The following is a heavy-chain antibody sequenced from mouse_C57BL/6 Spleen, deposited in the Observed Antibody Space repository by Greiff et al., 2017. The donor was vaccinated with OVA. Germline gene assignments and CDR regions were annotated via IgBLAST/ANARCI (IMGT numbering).Heavy chain of an antibody. J-gene: IGHJ1*03. D-gene: IGHD3-1*01. CDR2: IDPSDSET. CDR1: GYTFTSYW. V-gene: IGHV1-52*01. Sequence: QVQLKQPGAELVRPGSSVKLSCKASGYTFTSYWMHWVKQRPIQGLEWIGNIDPSDSETHYNQKFKDKATLTVDKSSSTAYMQLSSLTSEDSAVYYCASGATGGYFDVWGTGTTVTVSS. CDR3: ASGATGGYFDV.